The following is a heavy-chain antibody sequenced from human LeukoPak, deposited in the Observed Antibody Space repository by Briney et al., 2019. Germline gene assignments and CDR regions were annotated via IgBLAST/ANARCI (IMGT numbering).Heavy chain of an antibody. J-gene: IGHJ4*02. V-gene: IGHV1-18*01. Sequence: ASVKVSCKASGYTFTSYGISWVRQATGQGLEWMGWISAYNGNTNYAQKLQGRVTMTTDTSTSTAYMELRSLRSDDTAVYYCARDRYDILTGYKLFDYWGQGTLVTVSS. D-gene: IGHD3-9*01. CDR1: GYTFTSYG. CDR3: ARDRYDILTGYKLFDY. CDR2: ISAYNGNT.